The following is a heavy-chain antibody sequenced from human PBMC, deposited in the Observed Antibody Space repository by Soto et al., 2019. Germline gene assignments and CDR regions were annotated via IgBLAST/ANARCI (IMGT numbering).Heavy chain of an antibody. D-gene: IGHD5-12*01. CDR2: ISYDGSNK. Sequence: GGSLRLSCAASGFTFSSYAMHWVRQAPGKGLEWVAVISYDGSNKYYADSVKGRFTISRDNSAYSVYLQMNDLRVEDSAVYYCAKDAVSLDGVWLAHDWGQGTVVTVSS. CDR1: GFTFSSYA. J-gene: IGHJ4*02. V-gene: IGHV3-30-3*01. CDR3: AKDAVSLDGVWLAHD.